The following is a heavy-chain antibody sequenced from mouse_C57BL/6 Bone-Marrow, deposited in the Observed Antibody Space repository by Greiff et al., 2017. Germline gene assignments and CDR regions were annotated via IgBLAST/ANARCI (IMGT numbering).Heavy chain of an antibody. D-gene: IGHD2-1*01. CDR2: IYPGSGST. CDR1: GYTFTSYW. Sequence: VQLQQPGAELVKPGASVKMSCKASGYTFTSYWITWVKQRPGQGLEWIGDIYPGSGSTNYNEKFTSKATLTVDTSSSTAYMQLSSLTSEDSAVYYCARALYYGNYPFAYWGQGTLVTVSA. CDR3: ARALYYGNYPFAY. V-gene: IGHV1-55*01. J-gene: IGHJ3*01.